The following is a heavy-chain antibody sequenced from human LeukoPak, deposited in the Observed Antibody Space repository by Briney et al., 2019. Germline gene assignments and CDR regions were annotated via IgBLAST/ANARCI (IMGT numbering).Heavy chain of an antibody. CDR3: ASSSGWYNNWFDP. CDR2: IYSGGST. Sequence: GGSLRLSCAASGFTVSSNYMSWVRQAPGKGLEWVSVIYSGGSTYYADSVKGRFTISRDNSKNTLYLQMNSLRAEDTAVYYCASSSGWYNNWFDPWGQGTLVTVSS. D-gene: IGHD6-19*01. CDR1: GFTVSSNY. J-gene: IGHJ5*02. V-gene: IGHV3-53*01.